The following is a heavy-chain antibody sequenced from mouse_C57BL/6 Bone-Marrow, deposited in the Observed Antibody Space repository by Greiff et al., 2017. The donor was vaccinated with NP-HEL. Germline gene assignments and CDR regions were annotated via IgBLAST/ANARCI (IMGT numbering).Heavy chain of an antibody. V-gene: IGHV1-69*01. D-gene: IGHD2-3*01. J-gene: IGHJ3*01. CDR2: IDPSDSYT. CDR3: ARDRSDGYLWFAY. Sequence: VKLQQPGAELVMPGASVKLSCKASGYTFTSYWMHWVKQRPGQGLEWIGEIDPSDSYTNYNQKFKGKSTLTVDKSSSTAYMQLSSLTSEDSAVYYCARDRSDGYLWFAYWGQGTLVTVSA. CDR1: GYTFTSYW.